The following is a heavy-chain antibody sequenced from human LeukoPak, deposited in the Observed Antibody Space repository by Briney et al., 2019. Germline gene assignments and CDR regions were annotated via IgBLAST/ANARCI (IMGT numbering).Heavy chain of an antibody. Sequence: RASVKVSCKASGYTFTSYYMHWVRQAPGQGLEWMGIINPSGGSTSYAQKFQGRVTMTRDMSTSTVYMELSSLRSEDTAVYYCARGSAFCSDGSCQPGSYYYYMDVWGKGTTVTVSS. J-gene: IGHJ6*03. D-gene: IGHD2-15*01. CDR2: INPSGGST. V-gene: IGHV1-46*01. CDR3: ARGSAFCSDGSCQPGSYYYYMDV. CDR1: GYTFTSYY.